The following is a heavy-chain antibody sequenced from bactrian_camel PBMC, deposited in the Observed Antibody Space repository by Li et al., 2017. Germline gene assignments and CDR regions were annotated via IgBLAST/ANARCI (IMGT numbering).Heavy chain of an antibody. CDR3: TRETQWVGHHEMAEY. D-gene: IGHD5*01. CDR1: GFIFGDYT. CDR2: INSSGGNR. V-gene: IGHV3S36*01. J-gene: IGHJ4*01. Sequence: DVQLVESGGGLVQPGGSLRVSCVGTGFIFGDYTITWVRQAPGKALEWISDINSSGGNRNYADSVKGRFISSRDNSKNTVYLQLNGLKSEDTAMYYCTRETQWVGHHEMAEYWGQGTQVTVS.